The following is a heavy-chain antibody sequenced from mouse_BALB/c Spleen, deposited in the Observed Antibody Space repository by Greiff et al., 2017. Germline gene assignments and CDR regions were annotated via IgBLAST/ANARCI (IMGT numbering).Heavy chain of an antibody. Sequence: EVQGVESGGGLVQPGGSRKLSCAASGFTFSDYGMAWVRQAPGKGPEWVAFISNLAYSIYYADTVTGRFTISRENAKNTLYLEMSSLRSEDTAMYYCARVVAGYYFDYWGQGTTLTVSS. D-gene: IGHD1-1*01. CDR2: ISNLAYSI. CDR3: ARVVAGYYFDY. CDR1: GFTFSDYG. J-gene: IGHJ2*01. V-gene: IGHV5-15*02.